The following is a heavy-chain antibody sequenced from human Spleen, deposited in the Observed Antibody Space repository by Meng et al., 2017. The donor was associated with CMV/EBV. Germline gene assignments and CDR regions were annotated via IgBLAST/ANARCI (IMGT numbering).Heavy chain of an antibody. CDR2: IKPNNGGT. CDR3: AHIRRNNQSKSRTYGP. D-gene: IGHD1-14*01. CDR1: GNTFSDYY. Sequence: ASVKVSCKAFGNTFSDYYVHWVRQAPGQGLEWIGWIKPNNGGTNYAQKFQGRVTITKDTSKNQVVLTLTNMDPVDTATYYCAHIRRNNQSKSRTYGPWGQGTLVTVSS. V-gene: IGHV1-2*02. J-gene: IGHJ4*02.